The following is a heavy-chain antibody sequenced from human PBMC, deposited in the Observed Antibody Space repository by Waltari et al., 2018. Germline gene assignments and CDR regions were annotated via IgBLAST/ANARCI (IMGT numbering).Heavy chain of an antibody. CDR1: GYTFTSYY. V-gene: IGHV1-46*01. J-gene: IGHJ4*02. Sequence: QVQLVQSGAEVKKPGASVKVSCKASGYTFTSYYMHWVRQAPGQVIEWMGIINPSGGSTSYAQKFQGRVTMPRDTSTSTVYMELSSLRSEDTAVYYCARDGIAVAGDFDYWGQGTLGTVSS. CDR2: INPSGGST. D-gene: IGHD6-19*01. CDR3: ARDGIAVAGDFDY.